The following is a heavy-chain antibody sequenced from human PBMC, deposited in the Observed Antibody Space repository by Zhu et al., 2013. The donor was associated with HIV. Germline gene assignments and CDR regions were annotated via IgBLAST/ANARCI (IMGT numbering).Heavy chain of an antibody. CDR2: IIPIFGTA. J-gene: IGHJ3*02. CDR1: GGTFSSYA. D-gene: IGHD3-22*01. CDR3: ARANYYDSSGYQGAFDI. V-gene: IGHV1-69*06. Sequence: QVQLVQSGAEVKKPGSSVKVSCKASGGTFSSYAISWVRQAPGQGLEWMGGIIPIFGTANYAQKFQGRVTITADKSTSTAYMELSSLRSEDTAVYYCARANYYDSSGYQGAFDIWGQGTMVTVSS.